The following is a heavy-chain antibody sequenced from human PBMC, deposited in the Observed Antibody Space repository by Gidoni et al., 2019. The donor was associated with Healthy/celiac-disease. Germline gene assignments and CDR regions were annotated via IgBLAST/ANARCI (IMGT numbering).Heavy chain of an antibody. V-gene: IGHV1-18*01. D-gene: IGHD3-10*01. CDR1: GYTFTSYG. J-gene: IGHJ4*02. CDR2: ISAYNGNT. CDR3: ARDRTKVLLWFGESYFDY. Sequence: QVQLVQSGAEVKKPGASVKVSCKASGYTFTSYGISWVRQAPGQGLEWMGWISAYNGNTNYAQKLQGRVTMTTDTSASTAYMELRSLRSDDTAVYYCARDRTKVLLWFGESYFDYWGQGTLVTVSS.